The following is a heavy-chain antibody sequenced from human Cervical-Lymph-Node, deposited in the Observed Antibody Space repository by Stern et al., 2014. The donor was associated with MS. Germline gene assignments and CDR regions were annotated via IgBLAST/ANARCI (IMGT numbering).Heavy chain of an antibody. CDR1: GGSFSMDS. CDR3: ARDQGGIADS. CDR2: LTPMFGTL. D-gene: IGHD6-13*01. V-gene: IGHV1-69*01. Sequence: VQLVQSGAEVKKPGSSVKVSCKASGGSFSMDSISWVRQAPGQGLEWMGGLTPMFGTLNYAQKFKGRVTTTADVSTSTAYMELTSLRSEDTAVYFCARDQGGIADSWGQGTLVIVSS. J-gene: IGHJ4*02.